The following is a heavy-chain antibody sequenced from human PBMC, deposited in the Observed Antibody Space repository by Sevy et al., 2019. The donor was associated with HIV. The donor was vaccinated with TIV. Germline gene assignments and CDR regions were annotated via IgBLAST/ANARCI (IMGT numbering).Heavy chain of an antibody. CDR3: AASYGDYDVRNYYYYMDV. Sequence: GGSLRLSCAASGFTSSTYWMTWVHQAPGKGLEWVANINQDGSEKYYVDSVKGRFTISRDNAKNSLSVQMNNLRAEDTAVYYCAASYGDYDVRNYYYYMDVWGKGTTVTVSS. J-gene: IGHJ6*03. CDR2: INQDGSEK. D-gene: IGHD4-17*01. V-gene: IGHV3-7*03. CDR1: GFTSSTYW.